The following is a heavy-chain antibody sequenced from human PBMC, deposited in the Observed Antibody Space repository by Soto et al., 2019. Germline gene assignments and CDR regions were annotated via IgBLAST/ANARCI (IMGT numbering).Heavy chain of an antibody. CDR3: GSSDIAVVPAAAPDY. Sequence: QLQLQESGPGLVKPSETLSLTCTVSGGSISSSSHYWGWIRQPPGKGLEWIGNIYYSGNSYYNPSLKGRFTISVVTPRNQFSMKLSSVTAADTAVYYSGSSDIAVVPAAAPDYWGQGTLVTVSS. J-gene: IGHJ4*02. D-gene: IGHD2-2*01. V-gene: IGHV4-39*01. CDR1: GGSISSSSHY. CDR2: IYYSGNS.